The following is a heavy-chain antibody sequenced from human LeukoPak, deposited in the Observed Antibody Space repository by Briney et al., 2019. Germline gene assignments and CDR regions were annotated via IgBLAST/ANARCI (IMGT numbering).Heavy chain of an antibody. D-gene: IGHD3-10*01. Sequence: SGESLRLSCAASGFIFGSYGMHWVRQAPGKGLDWVAVIWNDGHKEYYADSVKGRLTICRDNSKNMLYLQMNSLRVEDTAVYYCVRDVNGDGTVGWFDPWGQGTLVIVSS. CDR2: IWNDGHKE. V-gene: IGHV3-33*01. CDR1: GFIFGSYG. J-gene: IGHJ5*02. CDR3: VRDVNGDGTVGWFDP.